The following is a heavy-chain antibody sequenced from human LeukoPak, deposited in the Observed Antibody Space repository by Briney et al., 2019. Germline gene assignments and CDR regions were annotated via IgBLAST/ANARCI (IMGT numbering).Heavy chain of an antibody. V-gene: IGHV3-49*04. CDR1: GFTFGDYA. CDR3: TKSGTAIVGTTAAYYFDY. Sequence: SLRLSCTASGFTFGDYAMSWVRQAPGKGLEWVGFIRSKAYGGTAEYAASVKGRFTISRDDSKSIAYLQMNSLKTEDTAVYYCTKSGTAIVGTTAAYYFDYWGQGTLVTVSS. D-gene: IGHD1-26*01. CDR2: IRSKAYGGTA. J-gene: IGHJ4*02.